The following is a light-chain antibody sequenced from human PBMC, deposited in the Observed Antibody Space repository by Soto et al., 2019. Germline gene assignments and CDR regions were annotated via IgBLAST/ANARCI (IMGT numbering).Light chain of an antibody. CDR2: GAS. J-gene: IGKJ1*01. CDR1: QSVSNNY. V-gene: IGKV3-20*01. Sequence: EIVLTQSPGTLSSSPGERATLSCRTSQSVSNNYLAWYQQKPGQAPRLLIYGASSRATGVPDRFSGSGSGTDFTLSISRLEPEDFAVYYCQQYSNLWTFGQGTEVDIK. CDR3: QQYSNLWT.